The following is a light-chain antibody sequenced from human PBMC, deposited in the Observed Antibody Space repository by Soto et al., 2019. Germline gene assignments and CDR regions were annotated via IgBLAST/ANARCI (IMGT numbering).Light chain of an antibody. CDR1: SSDIGGYDY. Sequence: QSVLTQPASVSGSPGQSITISCTGTSSDIGGYDYVSWYQQHPGKAPKLIIYEVSNRPSGVSNRFSGSKSGNTASLTISGLQAEDEADYYCSSYTASSTLNVVFGVGTKLTVL. V-gene: IGLV2-14*01. CDR3: SSYTASSTLNVV. J-gene: IGLJ2*01. CDR2: EVS.